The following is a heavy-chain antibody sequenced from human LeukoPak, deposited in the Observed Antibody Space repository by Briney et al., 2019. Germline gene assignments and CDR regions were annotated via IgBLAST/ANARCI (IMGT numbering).Heavy chain of an antibody. J-gene: IGHJ4*02. D-gene: IGHD3-22*01. CDR2: ISYDGSNK. V-gene: IGHV3-30-3*01. CDR3: ASYYYDSSGYYFDY. Sequence: GYLRLSCAASGFTFSSYAMHWVRQAPGKGLEWVAVISYDGSNKYYADSVKGRFTISRDNSKNTLHLQMNSLRAEDTAVYYCASYYYDSSGYYFDYWGQGTLVTVSS. CDR1: GFTFSSYA.